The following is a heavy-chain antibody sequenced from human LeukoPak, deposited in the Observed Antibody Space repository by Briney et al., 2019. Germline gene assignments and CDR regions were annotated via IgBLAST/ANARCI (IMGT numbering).Heavy chain of an antibody. CDR3: ARGGRSGIDI. J-gene: IGHJ3*02. CDR2: INHSGST. D-gene: IGHD6-25*01. CDR1: GGSISSSDY. Sequence: SETLSLTCAVSGGSISSSDYWSWIRQPPGKGLEWIGEINHSGSTNYNPSLKSRVTISVDTSKNQFSLKLSSVTAADTAVYYCARGGRSGIDIWGQGTMVTVSS. V-gene: IGHV4-34*01.